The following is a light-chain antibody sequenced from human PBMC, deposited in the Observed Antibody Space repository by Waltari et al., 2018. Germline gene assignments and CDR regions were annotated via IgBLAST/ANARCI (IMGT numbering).Light chain of an antibody. Sequence: DIQLTQSPSFVSASIGDRVTITCRASHHISSWFAWYQQKPGKAPKLLIYVASNLHSGVPSRFSGGGSGTEFTLTISSLQPEDFAVYYCQQTNNFLGITFGQGTRLEIK. CDR3: QQTNNFLGIT. CDR1: HHISSW. J-gene: IGKJ5*01. CDR2: VAS. V-gene: IGKV1-12*01.